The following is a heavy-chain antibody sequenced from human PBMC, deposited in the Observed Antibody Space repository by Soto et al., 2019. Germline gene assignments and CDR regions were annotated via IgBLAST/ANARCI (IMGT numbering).Heavy chain of an antibody. CDR3: ARDTSRSSGGAGLDY. CDR1: GGSISSYY. CDR2: IYYSGST. D-gene: IGHD6-19*01. V-gene: IGHV4-59*01. Sequence: SETLSLTCTVSGGSISSYYWSWIRQPPGKGLEWIGYIYYSGSTNYNPSLKSRVTISVDTSKNQFSLKLSSVTAADTAVYYCARDTSRSSGGAGLDYWGQGTLVTVSS. J-gene: IGHJ4*02.